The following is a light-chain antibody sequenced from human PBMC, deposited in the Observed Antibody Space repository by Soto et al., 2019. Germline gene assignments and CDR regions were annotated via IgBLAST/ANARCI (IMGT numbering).Light chain of an antibody. J-gene: IGKJ1*01. CDR2: GAS. V-gene: IGKV3-20*01. CDR3: QQYNSYPWT. Sequence: EIVLTQSPGTLSLSPGERATLSCRAGQSVDSSYLAWYQQKPGQAPRLLIYGASSRAPGIPDRFSGSGSGTDFTLTISRLAPEDFATYYCQQYNSYPWTFGQGTKV. CDR1: QSVDSSY.